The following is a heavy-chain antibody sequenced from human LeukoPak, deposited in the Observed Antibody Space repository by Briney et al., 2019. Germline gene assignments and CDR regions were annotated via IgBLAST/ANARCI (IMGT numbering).Heavy chain of an antibody. V-gene: IGHV3-33*01. Sequence: GRSLRLSSAPSGFTFTSYGMHWVRPAPGKGLGWGAVIWYDGSNKYYADSVKGRFTISRDNSKNTLYLQMNSLRAEDTAVYYCARDGTRSYSYGYSWGQGTLVTVSS. J-gene: IGHJ5*02. CDR2: IWYDGSNK. CDR3: ARDGTRSYSYGYS. CDR1: GFTFTSYG. D-gene: IGHD5-18*01.